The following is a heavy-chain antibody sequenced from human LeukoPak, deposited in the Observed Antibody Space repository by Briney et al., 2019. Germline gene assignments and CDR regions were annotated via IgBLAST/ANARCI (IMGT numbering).Heavy chain of an antibody. D-gene: IGHD3-22*01. J-gene: IGHJ4*02. CDR2: IYYSGNT. CDR1: GGSISSSSYY. CDR3: ARGNRLYSARPYYYDSSGTLFDY. V-gene: IGHV4-39*07. Sequence: SETLSLTCTVSGGSISSSSYYWGWIRQPPGKGLEWIGSIYYSGNTYYNPSLKSRVTISVDTSKNQFSLKLSSVTAADTAVYHCARGNRLYSARPYYYDSSGTLFDYWGQGTLVTVSS.